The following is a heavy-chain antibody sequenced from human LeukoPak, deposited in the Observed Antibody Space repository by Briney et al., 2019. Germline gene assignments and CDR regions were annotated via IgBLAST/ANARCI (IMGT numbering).Heavy chain of an antibody. V-gene: IGHV4-39*07. D-gene: IGHD6-13*01. CDR2: IYYSGST. CDR3: ASLAAAGTISFDY. CDR1: GGSISSSSYY. Sequence: SETLSLTCTVSGGSISSSSYYWGWIRQPPGKGLEWIGSIYYSGSTYYNPSLKSRVTISIDTSKNQFSLKLNSVTAADTAVYYCASLAAAGTISFDYWGQGTLVTVSS. J-gene: IGHJ4*02.